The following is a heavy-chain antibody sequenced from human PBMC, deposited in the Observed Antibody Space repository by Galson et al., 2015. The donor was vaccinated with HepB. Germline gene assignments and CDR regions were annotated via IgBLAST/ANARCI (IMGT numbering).Heavy chain of an antibody. CDR3: ARDNIVVVPANRSPAFDI. V-gene: IGHV1-18*04. Sequence: SVKVSCKASGYTFTSYGISWVRQAPGQGLEWMGWISAYNGNTNYAQKLQGRVTMTTDTSTSTAYMELRSLRSDDTAVYYCARDNIVVVPANRSPAFDIWGQGTMVTVSS. CDR2: ISAYNGNT. J-gene: IGHJ3*02. CDR1: GYTFTSYG. D-gene: IGHD2-2*01.